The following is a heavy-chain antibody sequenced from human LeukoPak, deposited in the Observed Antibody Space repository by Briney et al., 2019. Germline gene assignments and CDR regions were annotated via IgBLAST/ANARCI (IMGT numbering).Heavy chain of an antibody. Sequence: PGGSLRLSCAASGFTFSDYYMSWIRQAPGKGLEWVSYISSSGSSKYYADSVKGRFTISRDNAKNSLYLQMNSLRAEDTAVYYCARDEIYYDTSVIDYWGQGTLVTVSS. J-gene: IGHJ4*02. V-gene: IGHV3-11*04. CDR2: ISSSGSSK. D-gene: IGHD3-22*01. CDR3: ARDEIYYDTSVIDY. CDR1: GFTFSDYY.